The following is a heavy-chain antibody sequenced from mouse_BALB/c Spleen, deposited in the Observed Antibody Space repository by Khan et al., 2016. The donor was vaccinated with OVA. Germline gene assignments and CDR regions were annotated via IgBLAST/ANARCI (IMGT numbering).Heavy chain of an antibody. CDR3: ARDRIDY. CDR1: GYTFTNYW. CDR2: INPTSGYT. Sequence: QIQLVQSGAELAKPGASVKMSCKASGYTFTNYWMHWVKQRPGQGLEWIGYINPTSGYTDYNQKFKDKATLTADKSSSTAYMQLSSLTSDDSAVYYCARDRIDYWGQGTALTVSS. J-gene: IGHJ2*01. V-gene: IGHV1-7*01.